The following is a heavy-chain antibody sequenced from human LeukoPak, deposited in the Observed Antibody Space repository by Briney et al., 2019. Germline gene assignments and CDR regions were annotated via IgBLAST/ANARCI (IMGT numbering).Heavy chain of an antibody. V-gene: IGHV3-23*01. Sequence: PGGSLRLSCAASGFTFSSYAMNWVRQAPGKGLEWVSVISGSGGTTDYAGSVEGRLTISRDNSKDTLYLQMNSLRAEDTAVYYCAKDRFGGSGNYYKDYWGQGTLVTVSS. CDR2: ISGSGGTT. CDR1: GFTFSSYA. CDR3: AKDRFGGSGNYYKDY. J-gene: IGHJ4*02. D-gene: IGHD3-10*01.